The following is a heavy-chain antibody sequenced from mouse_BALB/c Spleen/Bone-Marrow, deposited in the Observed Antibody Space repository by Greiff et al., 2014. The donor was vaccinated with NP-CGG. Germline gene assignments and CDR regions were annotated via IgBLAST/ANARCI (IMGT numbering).Heavy chain of an antibody. CDR1: GYTFTDYW. Sequence: VQLQQSGAELAKPGASVKMSCKASGYTFTDYWMHWVKQRPGQGLEWLGYINPSTGYTEYNQKFKDKATLTADKSSSTAYMQLNILTSEYSSVYYGARFYDGYYLPLDYWGQGTTLTVSS. CDR2: INPSTGYT. D-gene: IGHD2-3*01. V-gene: IGHV1-7*01. CDR3: ARFYDGYYLPLDY. J-gene: IGHJ2*01.